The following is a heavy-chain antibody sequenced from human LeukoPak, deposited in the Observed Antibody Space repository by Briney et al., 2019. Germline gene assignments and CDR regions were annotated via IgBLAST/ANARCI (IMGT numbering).Heavy chain of an antibody. Sequence: GRSLRLSCAASGFTFSSYAMHWVRQAPGKGLEWVAVISYDGSNKYYADSVKGRFTISRDNSKNTLYLQMNSLRAEDTAVYYCARDIGYSSSWYVRYGMDVWGQGTTVTVSS. V-gene: IGHV3-30*04. CDR1: GFTFSSYA. CDR2: ISYDGSNK. D-gene: IGHD6-13*01. CDR3: ARDIGYSSSWYVRYGMDV. J-gene: IGHJ6*02.